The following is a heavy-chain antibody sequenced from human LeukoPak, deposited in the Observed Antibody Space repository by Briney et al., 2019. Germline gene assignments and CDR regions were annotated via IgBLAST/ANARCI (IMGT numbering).Heavy chain of an antibody. V-gene: IGHV4-34*01. Sequence: SETLSLTCAVYGGSFSGYYWSWIRQPPGKGLEWIGEINHSGSTNYNPSLKSRVTISVDTSKNQFSLKLSSVTAADTAVYYCASAGDPGSDWYFDLWGRGTLVTVSS. CDR1: GGSFSGYY. J-gene: IGHJ2*01. CDR2: INHSGST. CDR3: ASAGDPGSDWYFDL. D-gene: IGHD7-27*01.